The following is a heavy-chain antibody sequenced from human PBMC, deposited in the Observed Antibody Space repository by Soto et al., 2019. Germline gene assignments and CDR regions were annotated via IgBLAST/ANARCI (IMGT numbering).Heavy chain of an antibody. J-gene: IGHJ6*02. CDR1: GFTFSSYA. V-gene: IGHV3-23*01. CDR2: ISGSGSST. D-gene: IGHD2-15*01. CDR3: VRGDCSGGSCYWLGSGYYGMDV. Sequence: GGSLRLSCAASGFTFSSYAMSWVRQAPGKGLEWVSAISGSGSSTYYADSVKGRFTISRDNAKNTLYLQMNSLRAEDTAVYYCVRGDCSGGSCYWLGSGYYGMDVWGQGTTVTVSS.